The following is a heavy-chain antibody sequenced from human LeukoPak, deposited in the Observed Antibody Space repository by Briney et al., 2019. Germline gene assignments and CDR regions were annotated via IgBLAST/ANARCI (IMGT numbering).Heavy chain of an antibody. CDR2: IYSGGST. CDR3: ARGPAGYN. D-gene: IGHD1-1*01. Sequence: GGSLRLSCAASGFTVSSNHMGWVRQAPGKGLEWVSVIYSGGSTDYADSVKGRFTISRDNLKNTLYLQMNSLRAEDTAVYYCARGPAGYNWGQGTLVTFSS. V-gene: IGHV3-53*01. CDR1: GFTVSSNH. J-gene: IGHJ4*02.